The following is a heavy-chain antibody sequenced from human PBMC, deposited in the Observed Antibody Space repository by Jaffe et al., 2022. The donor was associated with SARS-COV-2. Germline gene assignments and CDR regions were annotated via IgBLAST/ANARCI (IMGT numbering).Heavy chain of an antibody. CDR1: GFTFSSYG. CDR3: AREGYGYSYGYDY. V-gene: IGHV3-33*01. J-gene: IGHJ4*02. D-gene: IGHD5-18*01. Sequence: QVQLVESGGGVVQPGRSLRLSCAASGFTFSSYGMHWVRQAPGKGLEWVAVIWYDGSNKYYADSVKGRFTISRDNSKNTLYLQMNSLRAEDTAVYYCAREGYGYSYGYDYWGQGTLVTVSS. CDR2: IWYDGSNK.